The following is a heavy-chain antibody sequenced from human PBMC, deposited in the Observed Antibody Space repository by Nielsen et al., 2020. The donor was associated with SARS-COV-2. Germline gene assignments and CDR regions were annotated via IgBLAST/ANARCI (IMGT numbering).Heavy chain of an antibody. J-gene: IGHJ4*02. V-gene: IGHV1-3*01. Sequence: ASVKVSCKASGNAFTSHPIHWVRQAPGQRPEWMGWINAGNGNTKYSEKFQGRVTITRDTSAGTIYMDLSSLRSDDTAVYYCARLLDSRVYPTLDYWGQGTLVTVSS. CDR2: INAGNGNT. CDR1: GNAFTSHP. D-gene: IGHD3-22*01. CDR3: ARLLDSRVYPTLDY.